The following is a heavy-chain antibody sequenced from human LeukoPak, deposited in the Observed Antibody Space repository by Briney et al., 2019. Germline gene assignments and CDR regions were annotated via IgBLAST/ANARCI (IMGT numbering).Heavy chain of an antibody. CDR1: GGSISSHY. J-gene: IGHJ4*02. V-gene: IGHV4-59*08. D-gene: IGHD5-12*01. Sequence: SETLSLTCTVSGGSISSHYWNWVRQPPGKGLEWIGFIYYSGTTHYNPSLKSRVTISVDTSKSQFSLILSSVTAADTAVYYCAGHLSGGSGYDLGHWGQGTLVTVSS. CDR2: IYYSGTT. CDR3: AGHLSGGSGYDLGH.